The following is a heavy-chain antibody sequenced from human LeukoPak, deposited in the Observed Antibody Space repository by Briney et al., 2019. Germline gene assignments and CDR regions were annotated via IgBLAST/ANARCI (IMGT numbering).Heavy chain of an antibody. J-gene: IGHJ4*02. CDR2: INHSGST. V-gene: IGHV4-34*01. CDR3: TRGRGYGSGSYCY. CDR1: GGSFSGYY. Sequence: GALRLSCAVYGGSFSGYYWSWIRQPPGKGLEGIGEINHSGSTNYNPSLKSRVTISVDTSKNQFSLQLSSVTAADTAVYYCTRGRGYGSGSYCYWGQGTLVTVSS. D-gene: IGHD3-10*01.